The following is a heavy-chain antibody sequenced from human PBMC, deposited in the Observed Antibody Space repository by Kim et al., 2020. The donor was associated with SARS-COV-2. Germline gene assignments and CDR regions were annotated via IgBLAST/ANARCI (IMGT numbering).Heavy chain of an antibody. J-gene: IGHJ4*02. Sequence: YADAVKGRFTSSRDNSKSALYLQMNGLRAEDPAVYYCAREANGYNRGLDYWGQGTLVTVSS. CDR3: AREANGYNRGLDY. D-gene: IGHD5-12*01. V-gene: IGHV3-33*01.